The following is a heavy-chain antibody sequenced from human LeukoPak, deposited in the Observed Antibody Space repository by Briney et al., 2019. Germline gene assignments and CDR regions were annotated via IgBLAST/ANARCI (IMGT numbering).Heavy chain of an antibody. D-gene: IGHD1-26*01. CDR1: GYSFNNYW. CDR3: ARVGGSLNTPADP. J-gene: IGHJ5*02. Sequence: GESLRISCKGSGYSFNNYWIGWVRPMPGKGLEWMGIIYPGDSDTRYSPSFQGQVTISADKSISTAYLQWSSLKASDTAMYYCARVGGSLNTPADPWGQGTLVTVSS. V-gene: IGHV5-51*01. CDR2: IYPGDSDT.